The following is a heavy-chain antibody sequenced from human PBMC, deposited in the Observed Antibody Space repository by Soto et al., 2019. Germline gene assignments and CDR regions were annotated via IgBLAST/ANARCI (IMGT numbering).Heavy chain of an antibody. J-gene: IGHJ5*02. CDR2: ISSNGGST. D-gene: IGHD3-10*01. CDR3: VKDYFPMTPGILWFGKNWFDP. CDR1: GFTFSSYA. Sequence: GGSLRLSCSASGFTFSSYAMHWVRQAPGKGLEYVSAISSNGGSTYYADSVKGRFTISRDNSKNTLYLQMSSLRAEDTAVYYCVKDYFPMTPGILWFGKNWFDPWGQGNLVTVS. V-gene: IGHV3-64D*06.